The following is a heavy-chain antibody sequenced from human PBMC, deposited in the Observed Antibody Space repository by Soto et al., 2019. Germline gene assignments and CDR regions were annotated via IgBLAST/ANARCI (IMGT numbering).Heavy chain of an antibody. CDR2: ISWNSGSI. V-gene: IGHV3-9*01. Sequence: GGSLRLSCAASGFTFDDYAMHWVRQAPGKGLEWVSGISWNSGSIGYADSVKGRFTISRDNAKNSLYLQMNSLRAEDTALYYCAKADYGDPNTFDYWGQGTLVTVSS. CDR1: GFTFDDYA. J-gene: IGHJ4*02. CDR3: AKADYGDPNTFDY. D-gene: IGHD4-17*01.